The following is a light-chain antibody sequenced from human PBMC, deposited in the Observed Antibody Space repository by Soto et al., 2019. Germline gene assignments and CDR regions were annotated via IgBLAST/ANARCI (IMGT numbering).Light chain of an antibody. CDR2: GAS. CDR1: QSVSSSS. Sequence: EIVFTQSPGTLSFSPGERATLSCRASQSVSSSSLAWYQQKPGQAPRLLIYGASSRATGISDRLSGSGSGTDFSLTISRLEPEDFAVYYCLQYDNSPLYTFGQGTKVDIK. V-gene: IGKV3-20*01. CDR3: LQYDNSPLYT. J-gene: IGKJ2*01.